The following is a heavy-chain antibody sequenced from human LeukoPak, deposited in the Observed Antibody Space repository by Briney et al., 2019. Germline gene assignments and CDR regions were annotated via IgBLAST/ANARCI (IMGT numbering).Heavy chain of an antibody. J-gene: IGHJ4*02. D-gene: IGHD3-3*01. Sequence: PSETLSLTCAVSGASITNDNWWSWVRQTPGKGLEWIGEIYHSGSTSYNPSLKNRVTISVDKSNNRFSLRLTSVTAADTAMYYCARGEGAYYDFWSGSFDYWGQGTLVTVSS. CDR2: IYHSGST. CDR1: GASITNDNW. V-gene: IGHV4-4*02. CDR3: ARGEGAYYDFWSGSFDY.